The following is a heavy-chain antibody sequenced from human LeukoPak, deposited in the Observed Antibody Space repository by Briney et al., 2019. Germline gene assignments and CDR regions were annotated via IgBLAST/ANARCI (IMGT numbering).Heavy chain of an antibody. CDR3: AREYGTAAAGPDY. CDR1: GFTFSSYS. J-gene: IGHJ4*02. CDR2: ISSSSSYI. D-gene: IGHD6-13*01. Sequence: GGSLRLSCAASGFTFSSYSMNWVRQAPGKGLEWVSSISSSSSYIYYADSVKGRFTISRDNAKNSLYLQMNSLRAEDTAVYYCAREYGTAAAGPDYWGQGTLVTVSS. V-gene: IGHV3-21*01.